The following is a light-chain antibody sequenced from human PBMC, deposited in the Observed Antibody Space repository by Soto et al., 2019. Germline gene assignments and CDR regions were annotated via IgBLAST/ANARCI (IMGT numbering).Light chain of an antibody. J-gene: IGKJ4*01. Sequence: DIVLTQSPATLSLSPGERATLSCRASQSVSSYLAWYQQKPGQAPRLLIYDASNRASGIPARFSGSGSGTDFTLTISILEPEDFAVYYCQQRSNWLTFGGGTKVEIK. CDR1: QSVSSY. V-gene: IGKV3-11*01. CDR2: DAS. CDR3: QQRSNWLT.